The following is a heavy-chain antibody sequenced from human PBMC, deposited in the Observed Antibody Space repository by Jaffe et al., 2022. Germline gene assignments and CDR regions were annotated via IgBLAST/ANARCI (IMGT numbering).Heavy chain of an antibody. Sequence: QVQLQESGPGLVKPSETLSLTCAVSGYSISSGYYWGWIRQPPGKGLEWIGSIYHSGSTYYNPSLKSRVTISVDTSKNQFSLKLSSVTAADTAVYYCAREDGIAVAGYDYWGQGTLVTVSS. CDR3: AREDGIAVAGYDY. V-gene: IGHV4-38-2*02. D-gene: IGHD6-19*01. CDR2: IYHSGST. CDR1: GYSISSGYY. J-gene: IGHJ4*02.